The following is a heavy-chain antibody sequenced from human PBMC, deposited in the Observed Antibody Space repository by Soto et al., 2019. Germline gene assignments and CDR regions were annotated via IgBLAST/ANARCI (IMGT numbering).Heavy chain of an antibody. CDR3: ARVGITGMNRWFDP. V-gene: IGHV1-18*01. J-gene: IGHJ5*02. Sequence: ASVKVSCKASGGTFSSYTISWVRQAPGQGLEWMGWISAYNGNTNYAQKLQGRVTMTTDTSTSTAYMELRSLRSDDTAVYYCARVGITGMNRWFDPWGQGTLVTVSS. D-gene: IGHD1-20*01. CDR2: ISAYNGNT. CDR1: GGTFSSYT.